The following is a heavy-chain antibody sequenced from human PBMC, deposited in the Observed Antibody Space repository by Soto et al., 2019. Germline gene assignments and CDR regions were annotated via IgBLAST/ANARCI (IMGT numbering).Heavy chain of an antibody. J-gene: IGHJ3*01. D-gene: IGHD6-6*01. CDR1: GFTFSSYA. CDR2: ISGIGGST. V-gene: IGHV3-23*01. CDR3: TNRKLPTRPWGPAFDV. Sequence: LILSCAASGFTFSSYAMSWVRQAPGKGLEWVSAISGIGGSTYYPDSVKGRFTISRDNSKNTLYLQMNSLIAEDTAVYYCTNRKLPTRPWGPAFDVWGQGTMVTVSS.